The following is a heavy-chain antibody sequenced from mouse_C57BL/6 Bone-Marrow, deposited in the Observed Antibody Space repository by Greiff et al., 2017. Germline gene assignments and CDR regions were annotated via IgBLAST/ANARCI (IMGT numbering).Heavy chain of an antibody. J-gene: IGHJ3*01. CDR3: ALYGSSYVGFAY. CDR1: GYSFTDYN. V-gene: IGHV1-39*01. Sequence: EVQLQQSGPELVKPGASVKISCKASGYSFTDYNMNWVKQSNGKSLEWIGVINPNYGTTRDNQKFKGKATLTVDQSSSTAYMHLNSLTSEDSAVDYCALYGSSYVGFAYWCQGTLGTVSA. CDR2: INPNYGTT. D-gene: IGHD1-1*01.